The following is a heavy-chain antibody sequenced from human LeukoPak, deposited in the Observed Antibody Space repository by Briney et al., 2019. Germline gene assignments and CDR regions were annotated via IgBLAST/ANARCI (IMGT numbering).Heavy chain of an antibody. V-gene: IGHV5-51*01. CDR2: IYPGVSDT. J-gene: IGHJ3*02. CDR3: ASLVSSSAGRNAFDI. CDR1: GYSFTSYW. D-gene: IGHD6-6*01. Sequence: GASLKISCTGSGYSFTSYWIGCVRQLGRKGLGLVGIIYPGVSDTRYSPSFQGQVPISAAKSISTAYLQWSSLKASDTAMYYCASLVSSSAGRNAFDIWGQGTMVTVSS.